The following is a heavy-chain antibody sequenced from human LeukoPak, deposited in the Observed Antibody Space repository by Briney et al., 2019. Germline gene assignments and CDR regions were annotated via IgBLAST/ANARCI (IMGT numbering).Heavy chain of an antibody. J-gene: IGHJ5*02. Sequence: SETLSLTCAVYGRSFSGYYWTWLRQTPGKGLEWSGEINHSGITDYNPSLRSRVTISVDTSKNQFSLKLSSVTAADTAIYYCARAVIVVAAATQRNWFDPWGQGTLVTVSS. CDR3: ARAVIVVAAATQRNWFDP. CDR1: GRSFSGYY. D-gene: IGHD2-15*01. CDR2: INHSGIT. V-gene: IGHV4-34*01.